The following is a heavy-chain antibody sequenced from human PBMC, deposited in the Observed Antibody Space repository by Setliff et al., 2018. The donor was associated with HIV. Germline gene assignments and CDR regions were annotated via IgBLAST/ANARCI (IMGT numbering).Heavy chain of an antibody. CDR2: ISYDGSNK. D-gene: IGHD2-15*01. CDR3: ARARAATSFDAFDI. CDR1: GFTFSSYA. Sequence: PGGSLRLSCAASGFTFSSYAMHWVRQAPGKGLEWVAVISYDGSNKYYADSVKGRFTISRDNSKNTLYLQMNSLRAEDTAVYYCARARAATSFDAFDIWGQGTMVTV. V-gene: IGHV3-30*01. J-gene: IGHJ3*02.